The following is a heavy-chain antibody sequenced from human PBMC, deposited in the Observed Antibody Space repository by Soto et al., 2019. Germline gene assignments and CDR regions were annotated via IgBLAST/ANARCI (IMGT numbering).Heavy chain of an antibody. CDR2: IFYSGST. CDR1: GGSLSSSRSS. V-gene: IGHV4-39*01. CDR3: ARPPTASLDAFDI. J-gene: IGHJ3*02. Sequence: XETLCLPATVPGGSLSSSRSSWGWIRQPPGKGLEWIGSIFYSGSTYHNPSLKSRVTISVDTSKNQFSLKLSSVTAADTAVYYCARPPTASLDAFDIWGQGTMVTVSS.